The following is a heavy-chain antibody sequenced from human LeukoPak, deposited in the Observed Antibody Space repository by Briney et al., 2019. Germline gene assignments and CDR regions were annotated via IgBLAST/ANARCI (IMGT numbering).Heavy chain of an antibody. D-gene: IGHD3-22*01. Sequence: GGSLRLSCAASGFTFSNYGMHWVRHAPGKGLEWVAVIWYDGNTKYYADSVKGRFTISRDNSQNMLYLQMNSLRAEDTAVYYCARSLRDSSGYYYDYWGQGTLVTVSS. CDR3: ARSLRDSSGYYYDY. CDR1: GFTFSNYG. J-gene: IGHJ4*02. V-gene: IGHV3-33*01. CDR2: IWYDGNTK.